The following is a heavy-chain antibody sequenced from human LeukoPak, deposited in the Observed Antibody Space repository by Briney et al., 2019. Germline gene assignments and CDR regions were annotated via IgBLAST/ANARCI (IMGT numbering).Heavy chain of an antibody. Sequence: SETLSLTCAVYGGSFSGYYWSWVRQPPGKGLEWIGEINHSGSTNYNPSLKSRVTISVDTSKNQFSLKLSSVTAADTAVYYCARALYCSGGSCYPPSYYYYYYMDVWGKGTTVTISS. CDR1: GGSFSGYY. J-gene: IGHJ6*03. V-gene: IGHV4-34*01. CDR2: INHSGST. CDR3: ARALYCSGGSCYPPSYYYYYYMDV. D-gene: IGHD2-15*01.